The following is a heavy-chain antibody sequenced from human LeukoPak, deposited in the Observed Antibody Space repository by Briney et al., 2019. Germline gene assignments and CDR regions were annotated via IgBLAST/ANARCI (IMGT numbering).Heavy chain of an antibody. CDR1: GGTFSSYA. J-gene: IGHJ3*02. Sequence: SVKVSCKASGGTFSSYAISWVRQAPGQGLEWMGGIIPIFGTANYAQKFQGRVTITTDESTSTAYMELSSLRSEDTAVYYCARQQLIFGVVTHAFDIWGQGTMVTVSS. V-gene: IGHV1-69*05. CDR2: IIPIFGTA. D-gene: IGHD3-3*01. CDR3: ARQQLIFGVVTHAFDI.